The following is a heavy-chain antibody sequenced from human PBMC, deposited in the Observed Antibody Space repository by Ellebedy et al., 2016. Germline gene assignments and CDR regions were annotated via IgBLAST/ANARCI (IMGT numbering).Heavy chain of an antibody. CDR1: GFSFNTYT. CDR2: ISSSRSYI. V-gene: IGHV3-21*01. D-gene: IGHD6-19*01. CDR3: ARARGSITVAGFDF. Sequence: GESLKISRAASGFSFNTYTMNWVRQAPGKGLEWVSSISSSRSYIYYADSVKGRFTISRDNPKNSLDLQMSSLRAEDTAVYYCARARGSITVAGFDFWGQGTLVTVSS. J-gene: IGHJ4*02.